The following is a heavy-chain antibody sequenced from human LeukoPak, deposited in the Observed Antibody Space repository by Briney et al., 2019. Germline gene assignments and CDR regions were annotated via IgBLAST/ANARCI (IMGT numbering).Heavy chain of an antibody. D-gene: IGHD3-3*01. J-gene: IGHJ4*02. CDR3: AGGTDFWSGYSFDS. CDR2: IYGGGTA. V-gene: IGHV3-53*01. Sequence: SGGSLRLSCAASGFTVSDNYMSWVRQAPGKGLEWVSLIYGGGTADFADSVKGRSTISRDISKNTLSLQLSSLRPEDTAVYFCAGGTDFWSGYSFDSWGQGTLVTVSS. CDR1: GFTVSDNY.